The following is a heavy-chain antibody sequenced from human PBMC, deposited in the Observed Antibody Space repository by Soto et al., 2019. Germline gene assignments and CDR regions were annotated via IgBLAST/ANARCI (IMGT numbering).Heavy chain of an antibody. CDR3: TRWAYGEIDYYYYYGMDV. D-gene: IGHD1-26*01. CDR2: IRSKANSYAT. V-gene: IGHV3-73*01. CDR1: GFTFSGSA. J-gene: IGHJ6*02. Sequence: PGGSLRLSCAASGFTFSGSAMHWVRQASGKGLEWVGRIRSKANSYATAYAASVKGRFTISRDDSKNTAYLQMNSLKTEDTAVYYCTRWAYGEIDYYYYYGMDVWGQGTTVTVSS.